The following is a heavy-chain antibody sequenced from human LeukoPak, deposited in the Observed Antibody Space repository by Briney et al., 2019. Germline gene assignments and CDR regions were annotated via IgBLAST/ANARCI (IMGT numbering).Heavy chain of an antibody. D-gene: IGHD1-26*01. CDR2: ISGSGGST. CDR1: GFTFSSYA. J-gene: IGHJ4*02. V-gene: IGHV3-23*01. Sequence: GGSLRLSCAASGFTFSSYAMSWVRQAPGKGLEWVSAISGSGGSTYYADSVKGRFTISRDNSKNTLYLQMNSLRAEDTAVYYCAKRSGRVGATRDEYYFDYWGQGTLVTVSS. CDR3: AKRSGRVGATRDEYYFDY.